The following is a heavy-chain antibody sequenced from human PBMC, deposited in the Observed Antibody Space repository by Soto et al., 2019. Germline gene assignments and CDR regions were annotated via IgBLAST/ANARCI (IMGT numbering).Heavy chain of an antibody. J-gene: IGHJ5*02. Sequence: SVKVSCKASGYTFTSYGISWVRQAPGQGLEWMGGIIPIFGTANYAQKFQGRVTITADESTSTAYMELSSLRSEDTAVYYCASKRITILGNWLGPWGQGTLVTVCS. V-gene: IGHV1-69*13. CDR2: IIPIFGTA. D-gene: IGHD3-3*01. CDR3: ASKRITILGNWLGP. CDR1: GYTFTSYG.